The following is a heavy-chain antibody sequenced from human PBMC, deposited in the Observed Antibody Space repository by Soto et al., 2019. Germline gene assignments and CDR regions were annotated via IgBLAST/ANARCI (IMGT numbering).Heavy chain of an antibody. CDR1: GYTFTGYY. CDR3: ARDPSRRGSSSVFDY. J-gene: IGHJ4*02. Sequence: ASVKVSCKASGYTFTGYYMHWVRQAPGQGLEWMGWINPNSGGTNYAQKFQGWVTMTRDTSISTAYMELSRLRSDDTAVYYCARDPSRRGSSSVFDYWGQGTLVTVSS. V-gene: IGHV1-2*04. D-gene: IGHD6-13*01. CDR2: INPNSGGT.